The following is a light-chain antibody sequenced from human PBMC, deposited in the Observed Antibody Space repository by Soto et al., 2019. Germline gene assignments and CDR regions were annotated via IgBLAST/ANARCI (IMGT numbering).Light chain of an antibody. CDR2: EVN. CDR1: SSDVGSYNL. CDR3: SAYSDIDTKV. V-gene: IGLV2-14*02. J-gene: IGLJ1*01. Sequence: QSVLTQPASVSGSPGQSITISCTGTSSDVGSYNLVSWYQQFPGKAPKLILYEVNNRPSGVSNRFSGSKSDTTASLTISGLQPEDEADYYCSAYSDIDTKVFGTGTKLTVL.